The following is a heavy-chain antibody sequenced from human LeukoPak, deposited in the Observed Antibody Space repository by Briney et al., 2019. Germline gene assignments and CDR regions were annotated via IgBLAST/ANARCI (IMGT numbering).Heavy chain of an antibody. CDR3: ARDRIVVATLGYYYGMDV. CDR1: GGSISSYY. J-gene: IGHJ6*02. V-gene: IGHV4-59*01. Sequence: SETLSLTCTVSGGSISSYYWSWIRQPPGKGLEWIGYIYYSGSTNYNPSLKSRVTISVDTSKNQFSLKLSSVTAADTAVYYCARDRIVVATLGYYYGMDVWGQGTTVTVSS. D-gene: IGHD6-19*01. CDR2: IYYSGST.